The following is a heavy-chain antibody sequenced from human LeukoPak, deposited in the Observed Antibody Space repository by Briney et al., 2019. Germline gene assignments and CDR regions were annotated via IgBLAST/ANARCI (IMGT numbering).Heavy chain of an antibody. D-gene: IGHD2-2*01. CDR3: ARDRVVVVPSAYYYYGMDV. V-gene: IGHV3-48*04. CDR2: ISSSGSTI. CDR1: GFTFSSYS. J-gene: IGHJ6*02. Sequence: GGSLRLSCAASGFTFSSYSMNWVRQAPGKGLEWVSYISSSGSTIYYADSVKGRFTISRDNAKNSLYLQMNSLRAEDTAVYYCARDRVVVVPSAYYYYGMDVWGQGTTVTVSS.